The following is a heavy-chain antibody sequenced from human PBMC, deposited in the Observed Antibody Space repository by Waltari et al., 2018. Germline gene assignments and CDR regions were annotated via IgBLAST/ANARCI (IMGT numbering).Heavy chain of an antibody. CDR3: AINQY. V-gene: IGHV3-7*01. CDR1: GINFSNYG. J-gene: IGHJ4*02. Sequence: EVQLVESGGGLVQPGGSLRLSCVVSGINFSNYGMNLVRQAPGKGLQWVSNKKPVGSWKYYLDSLKGRLTISSDNAKNSLFLQMNSLSVDDTGVYYCAINQYWGQGTLVTVSS. CDR2: KKPVGSWK.